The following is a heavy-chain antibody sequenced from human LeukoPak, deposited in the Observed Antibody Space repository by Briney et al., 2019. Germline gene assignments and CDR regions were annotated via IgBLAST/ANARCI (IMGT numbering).Heavy chain of an antibody. V-gene: IGHV1-69*04. CDR3: ARLPGIAAAGDFDY. D-gene: IGHD6-13*01. J-gene: IGHJ4*02. Sequence: SVKVSCKASGGTFSSYAISWVRQAPGQGLEWMGRIIPILGIANYAQKFQGRVTITADKSTSTAYMELSSLRSEDTAVYYCARLPGIAAAGDFDYWGQGTLVTVSS. CDR1: GGTFSSYA. CDR2: IIPILGIA.